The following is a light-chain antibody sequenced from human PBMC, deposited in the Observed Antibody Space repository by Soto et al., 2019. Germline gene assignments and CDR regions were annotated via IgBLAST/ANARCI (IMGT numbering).Light chain of an antibody. V-gene: IGKV1-39*01. CDR3: QQSYSTPVYT. CDR2: TTS. Sequence: DIQMTQSPSSLYASVGDRVTITCRASQSIDTYLNWYQHKPGEAPKLLIYTTSTLQSGVPSRFSGSGSGTDFTLTISSLQPEDFATYYCQQSYSTPVYTFGQGTKVEIQ. CDR1: QSIDTY. J-gene: IGKJ2*01.